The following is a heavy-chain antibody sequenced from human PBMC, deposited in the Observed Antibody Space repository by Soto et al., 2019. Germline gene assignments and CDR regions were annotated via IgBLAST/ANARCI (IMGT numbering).Heavy chain of an antibody. J-gene: IGHJ4*02. V-gene: IGHV3-21*01. CDR3: ARVAY. CDR1: GFTFSRVS. CDR2: ISSASSKT. Sequence: GGSLRLSCEVSGFTFSRVSMSWVRQVPGKGLDWVASISSASSKTWYADSVKGRFIISRDNAQNSLFLQMNTLRPEDSAIYYCARVAYWGPGTQVTVSS.